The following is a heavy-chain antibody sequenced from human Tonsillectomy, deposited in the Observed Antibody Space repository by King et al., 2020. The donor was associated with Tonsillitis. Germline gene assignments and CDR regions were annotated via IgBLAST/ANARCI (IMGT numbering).Heavy chain of an antibody. CDR2: ITQDGSEE. CDR1: GLTFSSHW. CDR3: VFWSGGF. J-gene: IGHJ4*02. V-gene: IGHV3-7*01. Sequence: VQLVESGGGLVQPGGSLRLSCTASGLTFSSHWMTWVRQAPGKGLEWVAHITQDGSEESYVDSVRGRFTISRDNAKKSLYLQMNSLRVEDTAVYYCVFWSGGFWGQGTLVTVSS. D-gene: IGHD3-16*01.